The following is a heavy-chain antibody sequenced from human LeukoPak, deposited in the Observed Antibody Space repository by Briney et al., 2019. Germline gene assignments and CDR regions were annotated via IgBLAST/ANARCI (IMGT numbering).Heavy chain of an antibody. CDR2: IYHSGST. J-gene: IGHJ4*02. CDR3: ARGTGEGYTYGRYYFDY. Sequence: SETLSLTCAVSGGSISSSNWWSWVRQPPGKGLEWIGEIYHSGSTNYNPSLKSRVTISVDTSKNQFSLKLSSVTAADTAVYYCARGTGEGYTYGRYYFDYWGQGTLVTVSS. D-gene: IGHD5-18*01. V-gene: IGHV4-4*02. CDR1: GGSISSSNW.